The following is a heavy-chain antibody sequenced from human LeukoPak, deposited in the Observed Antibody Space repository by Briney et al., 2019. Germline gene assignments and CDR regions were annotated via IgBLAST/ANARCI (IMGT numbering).Heavy chain of an antibody. D-gene: IGHD2-15*01. Sequence: GGSLRLSCVASGFTFSNYWMSWVRQAPGKGLEWVANIRQDGGEIYYVDSVRGRFTISRDNAKNSLYLQMNSLRAEDTAVYYCARDVPQRGYCSGGSCYGSALDYWAREPWSPSPQ. CDR2: IRQDGGEI. CDR1: GFTFSNYW. CDR3: ARDVPQRGYCSGGSCYGSALDY. J-gene: IGHJ4*02. V-gene: IGHV3-7*01.